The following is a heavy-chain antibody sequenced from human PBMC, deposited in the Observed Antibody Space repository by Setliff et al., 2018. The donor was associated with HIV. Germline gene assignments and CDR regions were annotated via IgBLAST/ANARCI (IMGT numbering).Heavy chain of an antibody. CDR1: GYTFSNYG. V-gene: IGHV1-18*01. J-gene: IGHJ5*02. CDR3: ARGFHGNSGYPPHWFDP. Sequence: ASVKVSCKASGYTFSNYGITWVRQAPGQGLEWMGWISTYSGNTNYEQKLQGRVTMTTDTSTSTAYMELRSLRSDDTAVYYCARGFHGNSGYPPHWFDPWGQGTLVTVSS. CDR2: ISTYSGNT. D-gene: IGHD5-12*01.